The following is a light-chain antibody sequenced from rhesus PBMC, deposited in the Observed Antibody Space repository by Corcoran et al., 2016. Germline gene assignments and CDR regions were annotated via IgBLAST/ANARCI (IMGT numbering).Light chain of an antibody. CDR3: LQHNSYPWT. CDR1: QGISSY. CDR2: AAS. V-gene: IGKV1-28*03. J-gene: IGKJ1*01. Sequence: DIQMTQSPSSLSASVGDTVTITCRASQGISSYLNWFQQKPGTAPKLLIYAASSLESGVPSRFSGSGSRTDFTLTISSLQPEDFAVYYCLQHNSYPWTFGQGTKVEIK.